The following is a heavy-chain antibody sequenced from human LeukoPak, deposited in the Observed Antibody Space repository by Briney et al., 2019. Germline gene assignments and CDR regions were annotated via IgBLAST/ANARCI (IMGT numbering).Heavy chain of an antibody. V-gene: IGHV3-74*01. CDR3: VRDPPYSGGWFLEY. CDR1: GFTFSTYW. Sequence: GGSLRLSCSASGFTFSTYWMHWVRQAPGKGLVWVSRISSDRSSTTYADSVKGRFTISRDNAKNNLYLQMNSLRADDTAVYYCVRDPPYSGGWFLEYWGQGTPVTVS. D-gene: IGHD6-19*01. J-gene: IGHJ6*01. CDR2: ISSDRSST.